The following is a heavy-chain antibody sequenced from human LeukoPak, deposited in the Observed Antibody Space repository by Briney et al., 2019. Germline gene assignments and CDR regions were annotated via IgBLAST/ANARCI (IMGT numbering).Heavy chain of an antibody. CDR2: MNPNSGNT. CDR1: GYTFTSYD. Sequence: GASVKVSCKASGYTFTSYDINWVRQATGQGLEWMGWMNPNSGNTGYAQKFQGRVTMTRNTSISTAYMELRSLRSDDTAVYYCARDWRPSLPPITMIVVVRIDAFDIWGQGTMVTVSS. CDR3: ARDWRPSLPPITMIVVVRIDAFDI. J-gene: IGHJ3*02. V-gene: IGHV1-8*01. D-gene: IGHD3-22*01.